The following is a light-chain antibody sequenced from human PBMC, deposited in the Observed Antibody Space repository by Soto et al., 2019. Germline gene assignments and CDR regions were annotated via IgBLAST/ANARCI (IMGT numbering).Light chain of an antibody. V-gene: IGLV1-47*01. J-gene: IGLJ3*02. CDR1: FPNIGSNF. Sequence: QSVLTQPPSASGTPGQTVTISCSGRFPNIGSNFIYWYQQLPGTAPKLLIYRNNERPSGVPDRFSASKSGTSASLAISGLRSEDEADYHCAAWDDSLSGVVFGGGTKLTVL. CDR3: AAWDDSLSGVV. CDR2: RNN.